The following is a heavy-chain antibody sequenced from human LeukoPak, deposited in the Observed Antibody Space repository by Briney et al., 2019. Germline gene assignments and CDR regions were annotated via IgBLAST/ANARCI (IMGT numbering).Heavy chain of an antibody. CDR1: GGSISSYY. D-gene: IGHD3-3*01. V-gene: IGHV4-59*08. CDR3: ARANADFWSGYYRTDAFDI. CDR2: IYYSGST. J-gene: IGHJ3*02. Sequence: KSSETLSLTCTVSGGSISSYYWSWIRQPPGKGLEWIGYIYYSGSTNYNPSLKGRVTISVDTSKNQFSLKLSSVTAADTAVYYCARANADFWSGYYRTDAFDIWGQGTMVTVSS.